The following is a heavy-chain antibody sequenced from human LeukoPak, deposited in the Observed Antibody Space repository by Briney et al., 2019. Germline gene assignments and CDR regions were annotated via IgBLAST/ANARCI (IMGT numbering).Heavy chain of an antibody. Sequence: PGGSLRLSCAASGFTFSNAWMSWVRQAPGKGLEWVGRIKSKTDGGTTDYAAPVKGRFTISRDDSKNTLYLQMNSLKTEDTAVYYCTTALTYYYDSSGYYYAVFDDYWGQGTLVTVSS. CDR2: IKSKTDGGTT. CDR3: TTALTYYYDSSGYYYAVFDDY. D-gene: IGHD3-22*01. J-gene: IGHJ4*02. CDR1: GFTFSNAW. V-gene: IGHV3-15*01.